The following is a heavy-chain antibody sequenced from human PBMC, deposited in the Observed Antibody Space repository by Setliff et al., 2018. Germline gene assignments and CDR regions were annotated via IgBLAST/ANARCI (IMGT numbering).Heavy chain of an antibody. D-gene: IGHD2-15*01. CDR3: AKESGAHYFYYYYMDV. J-gene: IGHJ6*03. CDR2: INSVGSRT. CDR1: GFPLGDYG. V-gene: IGHV3-74*01. Sequence: GGSLRLSCVGSGFPLGDYGMDWVRQTPGKGLVWVSRINSVGSRTYYADSVKGRFTISRDNAKNTLFLQMKSLRAEDTAVYFCAKESGAHYFYYYYMDVWGKGTTVTVSS.